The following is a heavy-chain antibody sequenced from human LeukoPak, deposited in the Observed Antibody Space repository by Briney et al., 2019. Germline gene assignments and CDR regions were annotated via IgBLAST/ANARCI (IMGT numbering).Heavy chain of an antibody. V-gene: IGHV3-20*04. J-gene: IGHJ3*02. D-gene: IGHD3-22*01. CDR2: INWNGGST. CDR1: GFTFDDYG. Sequence: PGGSLRLSCAASGFTFDDYGMSWVRQAPGKGLEWVSGINWNGGSTGYADSVKGRFTISRDNAKNSLYLQMNSLRAEDTALYYCARGGGYYDSSGYHDAFDIWGQGTMVTVPS. CDR3: ARGGGYYDSSGYHDAFDI.